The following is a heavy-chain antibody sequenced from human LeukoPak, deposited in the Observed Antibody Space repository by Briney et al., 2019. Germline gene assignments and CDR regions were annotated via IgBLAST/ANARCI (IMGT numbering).Heavy chain of an antibody. CDR3: AKYSSSSNYYYGMDV. J-gene: IGHJ6*02. CDR1: GFSFSDYY. V-gene: IGHV3-11*03. Sequence: PGGSLRLSCAASGFSFSDYYMNWIRQAQGKGLEKVSNISGSSTHTNYADSVKGRFTISRDNAKNSLYLQMNSLRAEDAAVYYCAKYSSSSNYYYGMDVWGQGTTVTVSS. D-gene: IGHD6-13*01. CDR2: ISGSSTHT.